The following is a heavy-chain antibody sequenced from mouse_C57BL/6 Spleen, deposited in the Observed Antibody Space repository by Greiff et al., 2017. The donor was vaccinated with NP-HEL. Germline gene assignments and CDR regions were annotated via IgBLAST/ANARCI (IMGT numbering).Heavy chain of an antibody. Sequence: EVQVVESGGGLVKPGGSLKLSCAASGFIFSDYGMHWVRQAPEKGLGWVAYISSGSSTIYYADTVKGRFTISRDNAKNTLFLQMTSLRSEDTAMYYCAKTGTGYFDYWGQGTTLTVSS. CDR3: AKTGTGYFDY. CDR1: GFIFSDYG. D-gene: IGHD4-1*01. V-gene: IGHV5-17*01. J-gene: IGHJ2*01. CDR2: ISSGSSTI.